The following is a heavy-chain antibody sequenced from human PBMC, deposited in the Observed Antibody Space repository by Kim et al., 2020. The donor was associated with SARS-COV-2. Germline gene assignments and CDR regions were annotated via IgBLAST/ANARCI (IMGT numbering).Heavy chain of an antibody. CDR3: AREPPIAVAGMDYYYGMDV. V-gene: IGHV3-30-3*01. Sequence: GGSLRLSCAASGFTFSSYAMHWVRQAPGKGLEWVAVISYDGSNKYYADSVKGRFTISRDNSKNTLYLQMNSLRAEDTAVYYCAREPPIAVAGMDYYYGMDVWGQGTTVTVSS. D-gene: IGHD6-19*01. J-gene: IGHJ6*02. CDR2: ISYDGSNK. CDR1: GFTFSSYA.